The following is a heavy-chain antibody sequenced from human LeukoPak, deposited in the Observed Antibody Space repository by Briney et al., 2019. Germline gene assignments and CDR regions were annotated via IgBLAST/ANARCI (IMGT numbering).Heavy chain of an antibody. CDR1: GGSSSSNY. Sequence: SETLSLTCTVSGGSSSSNYWSWIRQPPGKGLEWIGYIYYSGSTNYNPSLKSRVTISVDTSKNQFSLKLSSVTAADTAVYYCARCGYSYGYLFDYWGQGTLVTVSS. CDR2: IYYSGST. D-gene: IGHD5-18*01. CDR3: ARCGYSYGYLFDY. J-gene: IGHJ4*02. V-gene: IGHV4-59*08.